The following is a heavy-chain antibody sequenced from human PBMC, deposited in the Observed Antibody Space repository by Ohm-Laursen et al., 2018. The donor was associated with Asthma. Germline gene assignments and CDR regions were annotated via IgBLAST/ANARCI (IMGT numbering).Heavy chain of an antibody. CDR2: IWYDGSNK. D-gene: IGHD6-19*01. Sequence: SLRLSCSASGFIFSNYGMHWVRQAPGKGLEWVAVIWYDGSNKYYADSVKGRFTISRDNSKNTLYLQMNSLRAEDTAVYYCARDLAVADYGNDYWGQGTLVTVSS. J-gene: IGHJ4*02. CDR1: GFIFSNYG. CDR3: ARDLAVADYGNDY. V-gene: IGHV3-33*01.